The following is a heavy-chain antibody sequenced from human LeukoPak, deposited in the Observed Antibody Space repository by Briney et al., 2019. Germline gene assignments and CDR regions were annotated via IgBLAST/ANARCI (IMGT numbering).Heavy chain of an antibody. CDR1: VFIFSGFV. CDR3: VRGGSPPTSTWSLDE. D-gene: IGHD2-2*01. Sequence: GGCVRLSCVFSVFIFSGFVMHWVRQAPARGREGVAVISYNARHEYYRDSVRGGFSISRDSSKNTVSLHMDSLINEHTAVYYCVRGGSPPTSTWSLDEWGQGTLVSVSS. J-gene: IGHJ4*02. V-gene: IGHV3-30*03. CDR2: ISYNARHE.